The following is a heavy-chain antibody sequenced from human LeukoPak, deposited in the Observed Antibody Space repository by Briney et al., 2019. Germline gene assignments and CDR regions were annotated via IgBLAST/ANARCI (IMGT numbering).Heavy chain of an antibody. CDR2: IHHSGST. CDR1: GASISSSYW. CDR3: APSPCSGDSCYRFDF. J-gene: IGHJ4*02. Sequence: SGTLSLTCAVSGASISSSYWWRWVRQPPGKGLEWIWEIHHSGSTKYNPSLKSRVTISVDKSKNQFSLKLSSVTAADTAVYYCAPSPCSGDSCYRFDFWGQGTQVTVSS. D-gene: IGHD2-15*01. V-gene: IGHV4-4*02.